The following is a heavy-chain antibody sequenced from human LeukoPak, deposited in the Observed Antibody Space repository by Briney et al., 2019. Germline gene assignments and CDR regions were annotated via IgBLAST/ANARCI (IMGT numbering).Heavy chain of an antibody. V-gene: IGHV4-59*01. CDR3: AREGNDSSGYSDAFDI. CDR1: GGSISSYY. Sequence: SETLSLTCTVSGGSISSYYWSWIRQPPGKGLEWIGYIYYSGSTNYNPSLKSRVTISVDTSKNQFSLKLSSVTAADTAVYYCAREGNDSSGYSDAFDIWGQGTMVTVSS. CDR2: IYYSGST. D-gene: IGHD3-22*01. J-gene: IGHJ3*02.